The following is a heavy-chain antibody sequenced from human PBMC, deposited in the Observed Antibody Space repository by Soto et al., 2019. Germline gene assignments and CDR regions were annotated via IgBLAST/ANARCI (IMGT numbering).Heavy chain of an antibody. D-gene: IGHD3-22*01. CDR2: ISSSGTTI. CDR3: ARGLYYYDSRGYWGY. CDR1: GFTFSDYY. J-gene: IGHJ4*02. Sequence: PGGSLRLSCAASGFTFSDYYMTWIRQAPGKGLEWVSYISSSGTTIYYADSVKGRFTIYRDNSMNTLYLQMNTLRVEDTAVYYCARGLYYYDSRGYWGYWGQGTLVTVSS. V-gene: IGHV3-11*01.